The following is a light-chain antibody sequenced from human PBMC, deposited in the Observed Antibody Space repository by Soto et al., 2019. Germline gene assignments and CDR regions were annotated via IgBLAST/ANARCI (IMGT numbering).Light chain of an antibody. Sequence: DTQMTQSPSTLSGSLGDRVTITCRASRRISNWVAWYQQKPGKAPKLLISDASDLERGVPSRFSGSGSGTEFTLTISSLQPDDFATYYCQQYDSYSWTFGQGTKVEIK. CDR3: QQYDSYSWT. CDR1: RRISNW. J-gene: IGKJ1*01. CDR2: DAS. V-gene: IGKV1-5*01.